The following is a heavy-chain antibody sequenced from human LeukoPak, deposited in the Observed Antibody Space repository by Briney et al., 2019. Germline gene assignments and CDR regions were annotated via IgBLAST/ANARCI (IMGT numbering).Heavy chain of an antibody. V-gene: IGHV3-9*03. D-gene: IGHD2-2*01. CDR2: ISWNSGSI. CDR3: AKANPPQYCSSTSCQNNDAFDI. J-gene: IGHJ3*02. Sequence: PGRSLRLSCAASGFTFDDYAMHWVRQAPGKGLEWVSGISWNSGSIGYADSVKGRFTISRDNAKNSLYLQMNSLRAEDMALYYCAKANPPQYCSSTSCQNNDAFDIWGQGTMVTVSS. CDR1: GFTFDDYA.